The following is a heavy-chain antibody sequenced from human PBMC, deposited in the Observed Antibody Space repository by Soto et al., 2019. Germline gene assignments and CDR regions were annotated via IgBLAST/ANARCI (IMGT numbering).Heavy chain of an antibody. J-gene: IGHJ5*02. V-gene: IGHV4-30-2*01. D-gene: IGHD3-22*01. Sequence: SETLSLTCTVSGGSINSGGYSWTWIRQPPGKGLEWIGFIYHTGTTYYNPSLKSRVTISVDRSKNQFSLKLNSVTAADTAVYYCARGVIYYDSSGSSWFDPWGQGALVTVSS. CDR2: IYHTGTT. CDR3: ARGVIYYDSSGSSWFDP. CDR1: GGSINSGGYS.